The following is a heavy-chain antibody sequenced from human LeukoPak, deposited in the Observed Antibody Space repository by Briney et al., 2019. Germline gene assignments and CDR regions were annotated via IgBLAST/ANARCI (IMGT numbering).Heavy chain of an antibody. CDR3: TKVSFGSRMGFDP. CDR2: ISGSGGSK. D-gene: IGHD3-16*01. J-gene: IGHJ5*02. Sequence: GGSLRLSCTASGFTFSIYAMTWVRQAPGKGLEWVSAISGSGGSKYYADSVKGRLTISRDNSKNTLYLQMNNLRAEDTAVYYCTKVSFGSRMGFDPWGQGTLVTVSS. CDR1: GFTFSIYA. V-gene: IGHV3-23*01.